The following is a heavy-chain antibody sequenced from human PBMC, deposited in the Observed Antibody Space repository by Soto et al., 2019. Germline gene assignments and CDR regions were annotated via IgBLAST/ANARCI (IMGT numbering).Heavy chain of an antibody. CDR2: IYYSGST. D-gene: IGHD2-2*01. CDR1: GGSISSGGYY. Sequence: PSETLSLTCTVSGGSISSGGYYWSWIRQHPGKGLEWIGYIYYSGSTYYNPSLKSRVTLSLDMLNNQISLKVTSVTAADTAMYYCARERTYQMFGDDALDFWGLGTMVTVSS. V-gene: IGHV4-31*03. CDR3: ARERTYQMFGDDALDF. J-gene: IGHJ3*01.